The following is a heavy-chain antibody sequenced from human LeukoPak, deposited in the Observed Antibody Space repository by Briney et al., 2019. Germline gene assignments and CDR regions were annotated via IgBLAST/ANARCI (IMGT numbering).Heavy chain of an antibody. J-gene: IGHJ6*02. CDR2: IYYSGST. CDR3: ASRYGSGSYYYGMDV. V-gene: IGHV4-59*01. D-gene: IGHD3-10*01. Sequence: SETLSLTRTVSGGSISSYYWSWIRQPPGKGLEWIGYIYYSGSTNYNPSLKSRVTISVDTSKNQFSLKLSSVTAADTAVYYCASRYGSGSYYYGMDVWGQGTTVTVSS. CDR1: GGSISSYY.